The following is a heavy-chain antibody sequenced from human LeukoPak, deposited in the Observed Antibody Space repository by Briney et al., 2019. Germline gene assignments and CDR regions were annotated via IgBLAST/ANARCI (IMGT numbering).Heavy chain of an antibody. CDR1: GGSISGFY. CDR3: ARGGYYDSGNDFRFDP. V-gene: IGHV4-59*01. D-gene: IGHD3-10*01. J-gene: IGHJ5*02. CDR2: IHYTGST. Sequence: SETLSLTCTVSGGSISGFYWGWIRQCPGKGLECIGYIHYTGSTNYNPSLKRRVIISVETSKNQFSLKLKSVTAADTAVYYCARGGYYDSGNDFRFDPWGQGTLVTVSS.